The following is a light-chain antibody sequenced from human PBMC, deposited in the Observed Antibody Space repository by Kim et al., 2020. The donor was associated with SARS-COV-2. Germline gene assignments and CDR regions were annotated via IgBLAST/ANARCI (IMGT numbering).Light chain of an antibody. V-gene: IGKV1-5*03. Sequence: DIQMTQSPSTLSASVGDRVTITCRASQTISSWLAWYQQKPGKAPKLLIYKASGLEGGVPSRFSGSGSGTEFTLTISSPQPDDFATYYCQQYSNYPYTFGQGTKLEI. CDR3: QQYSNYPYT. CDR1: QTISSW. CDR2: KAS. J-gene: IGKJ2*01.